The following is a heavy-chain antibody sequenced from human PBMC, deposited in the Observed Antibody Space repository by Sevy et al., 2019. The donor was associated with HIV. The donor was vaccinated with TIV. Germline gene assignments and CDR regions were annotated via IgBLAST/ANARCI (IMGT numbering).Heavy chain of an antibody. CDR3: AKDLKTATGSGFDY. J-gene: IGHJ4*02. V-gene: IGHV3-23*01. D-gene: IGHD2-15*01. CDR2: VSGSAGST. CDR1: GFTFTNYA. Sequence: GGSLRLSCAASGFTFTNYAMSWVRQPPGKGLEWVSDVSGSAGSTNYADSVKGRFAITRDNSKNTLYLQMNNLRVEDTALYYCAKDLKTATGSGFDYWGQGTLVTVSS.